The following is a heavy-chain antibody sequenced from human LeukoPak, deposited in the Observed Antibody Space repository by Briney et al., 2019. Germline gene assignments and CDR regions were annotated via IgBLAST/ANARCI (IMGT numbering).Heavy chain of an antibody. D-gene: IGHD2-15*01. CDR2: ISSSSSYI. Sequence: GGSLRLSCAASGFTFSTYSMKWVRQAPGKGLEWVSSISSSSSYIYYADSVKGRFTISRDNAKNSLYLQMNSLRAEDTAVYYCARVGLAGGYYFDYWGQGTLVTVSS. CDR3: ARVGLAGGYYFDY. J-gene: IGHJ4*02. V-gene: IGHV3-21*01. CDR1: GFTFSTYS.